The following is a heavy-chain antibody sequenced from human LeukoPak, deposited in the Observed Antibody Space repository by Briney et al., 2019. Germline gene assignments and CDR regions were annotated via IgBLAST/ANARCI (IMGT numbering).Heavy chain of an antibody. CDR1: GGPFSGYF. J-gene: IGHJ4*02. V-gene: IGHV4-34*01. CDR2: IHNSGTT. Sequence: TAETLSLTCAVSGGPFSGYFWSWIRQSSGKGLEWIGEIHNSGTTNYNPSLNTRVTISEDTSKNPFYLNLSSVTAADTAVYYCARRYYYNLGSFPFDFWGQGALVTVSS. CDR3: ARRYYYNLGSFPFDF. D-gene: IGHD3-10*01.